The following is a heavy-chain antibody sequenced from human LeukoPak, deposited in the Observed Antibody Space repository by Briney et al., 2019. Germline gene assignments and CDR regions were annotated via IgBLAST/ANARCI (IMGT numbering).Heavy chain of an antibody. V-gene: IGHV3-48*03. CDR3: ARDIVVVPLVMGWFDP. CDR2: ISASGTLT. J-gene: IGHJ5*02. CDR1: GFSFSRYE. D-gene: IGHD2-2*01. Sequence: GGALRLSCTASGFSFSRYEMNWVRQAPGKGLEWIACISASGTLTHYADSVEGRFTISRDNAKNSLFLQMNSLRGEDTAVYYCARDIVVVPLVMGWFDPWGQGTLVTVSS.